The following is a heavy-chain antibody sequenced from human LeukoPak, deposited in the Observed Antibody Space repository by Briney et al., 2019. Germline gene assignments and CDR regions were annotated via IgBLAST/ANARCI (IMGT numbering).Heavy chain of an antibody. CDR1: GFTFDDYA. D-gene: IGHD3-10*01. Sequence: PGRSLRLSCAASGFTFDDYAMHWVRQAPGKGLEWVSGISWNSGSIGYADSVKGRFTISRDNAKNSLYLQMNSLRAEDMALYYCAKGDGGYYYYYMDVWGKGTTVTVSS. CDR3: AKGDGGYYYYYMDV. J-gene: IGHJ6*03. V-gene: IGHV3-9*03. CDR2: ISWNSGSI.